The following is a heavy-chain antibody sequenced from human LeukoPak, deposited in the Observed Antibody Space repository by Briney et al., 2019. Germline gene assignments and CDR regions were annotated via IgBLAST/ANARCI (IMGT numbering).Heavy chain of an antibody. CDR2: ISYDGSNK. CDR3: ARDVYGDYFDY. J-gene: IGHJ4*02. D-gene: IGHD4-17*01. Sequence: RGSLRLSCAASGFTFSSYAMHWVRQAPGKGLEWVAVISYDGSNKYYADSVKGRFTISRDNSKNTLYLQMNSLRAEDTAVYYCARDVYGDYFDYWGQGTLATVSS. V-gene: IGHV3-30*04. CDR1: GFTFSSYA.